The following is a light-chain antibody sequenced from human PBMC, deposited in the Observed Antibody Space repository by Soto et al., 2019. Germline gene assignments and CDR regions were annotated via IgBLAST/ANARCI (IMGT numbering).Light chain of an antibody. CDR2: EVS. CDR1: NRDVGTYNL. Sequence: QSALTQPASVSGSPGQSITISCTGTNRDVGTYNLVSWYQQHPGKAPKVMIYEVSKRPSGVSNRFSGSKSGNTASLTISGLQAEDEADYYCCSYAGSSTDVFGTGTKVTVL. CDR3: CSYAGSSTDV. V-gene: IGLV2-23*02. J-gene: IGLJ1*01.